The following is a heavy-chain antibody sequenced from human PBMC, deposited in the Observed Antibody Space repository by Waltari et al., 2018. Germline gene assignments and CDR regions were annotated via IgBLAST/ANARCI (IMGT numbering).Heavy chain of an antibody. CDR3: ASRVTATNYYFDN. Sequence: QVQPQESGAGLVKPSETLSLTCTVFDYSLSRDYYWGWIRQPPGKGLEWIGTILQDGRTYYNPSLKSRVTTSVDTSKNQFSLKLSSVTAADTAVYYCASRVTATNYYFDNWGQGTLVTVSS. CDR2: ILQDGRT. CDR1: DYSLSRDYY. V-gene: IGHV4-38-2*02. J-gene: IGHJ4*02. D-gene: IGHD2-15*01.